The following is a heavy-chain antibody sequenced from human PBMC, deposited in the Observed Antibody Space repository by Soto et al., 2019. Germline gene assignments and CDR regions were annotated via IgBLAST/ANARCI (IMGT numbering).Heavy chain of an antibody. Sequence: SVKVSCKASGGSFSSYAISWVRQAPGQGLEWMGGIIPIFGTANYAQKFQGRVTITADESTSTAYMELSSLRSEDTAVYYCARDYDFWSGYGPNGMDVWGQGTTVTVSS. CDR1: GGSFSSYA. J-gene: IGHJ6*02. D-gene: IGHD3-3*01. V-gene: IGHV1-69*13. CDR3: ARDYDFWSGYGPNGMDV. CDR2: IIPIFGTA.